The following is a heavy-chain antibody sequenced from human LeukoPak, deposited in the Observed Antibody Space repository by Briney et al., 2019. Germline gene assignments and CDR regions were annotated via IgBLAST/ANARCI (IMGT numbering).Heavy chain of an antibody. J-gene: IGHJ6*02. Sequence: EASVKVSCKASGYTFTSYGISWVRQAPGQGLEWMGWISAYNGHTNYAQKLQGRVTMTTDTSTSTAYMELRSLRSDDTAVYYCARDLTSYDSSGSYYYYYGMDVWGQGTTVTVSS. CDR3: ARDLTSYDSSGSYYYYYGMDV. D-gene: IGHD3-22*01. CDR2: ISAYNGHT. CDR1: GYTFTSYG. V-gene: IGHV1-18*01.